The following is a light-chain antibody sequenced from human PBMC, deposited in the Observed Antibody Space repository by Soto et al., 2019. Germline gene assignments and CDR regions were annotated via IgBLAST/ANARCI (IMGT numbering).Light chain of an antibody. CDR1: QSISNNH. J-gene: IGKJ2*01. Sequence: EIVLTQSPGTLSLSPGERVTLSCRASQSISNNHLAWYQQKPGQAPRLLIHGTSNRATGIPDRFSGSGSGTDSTLTFSRLEPEDFAVYYCQQYHYWPYTFGQGTKVDIK. CDR3: QQYHYWPYT. V-gene: IGKV3-20*01. CDR2: GTS.